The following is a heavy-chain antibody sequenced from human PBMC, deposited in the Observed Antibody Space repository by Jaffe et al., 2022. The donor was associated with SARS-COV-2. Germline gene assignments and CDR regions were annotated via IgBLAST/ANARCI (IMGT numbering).Heavy chain of an antibody. CDR3: ARHSDSGRGIDAFHM. Sequence: QLQLQESGPGLVKPSETLSLTCTVSGGSISSGNYYWGWIRQPPGKGPEWIGSIYYKGNTVYNPSLKSRVTIAGDSSRNQFSLKLSSVTAADTAIYFCARHSDSGRGIDAFHMWGQGTMVTVSS. J-gene: IGHJ3*02. CDR2: IYYKGNT. D-gene: IGHD1-26*01. CDR1: GGSISSGNYY. V-gene: IGHV4-39*01.